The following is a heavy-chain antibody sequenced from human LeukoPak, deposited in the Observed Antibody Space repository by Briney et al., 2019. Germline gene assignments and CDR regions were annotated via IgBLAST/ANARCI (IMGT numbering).Heavy chain of an antibody. CDR2: IRYDGSNK. CDR1: GFTVSSYG. V-gene: IGHV3-30*02. J-gene: IGHJ4*02. CDR3: AKGARGTYCSSTSCYLLY. D-gene: IGHD2-2*01. Sequence: GGSLRLSCAASGFTVSSYGMHWVRQAPGKGLEWVAFIRYDGSNKYYADSVKGRFTISRDNSKNTLYLQMNSLRAGDTAVYYCAKGARGTYCSSTSCYLLYWGQGTLVTVSS.